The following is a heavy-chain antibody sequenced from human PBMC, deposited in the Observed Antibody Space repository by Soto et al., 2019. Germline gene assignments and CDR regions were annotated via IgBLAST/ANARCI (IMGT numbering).Heavy chain of an antibody. CDR3: ARAHAPTLPFDY. V-gene: IGHV4-59*01. CDR1: GGSMRNVY. Sequence: SETLSLTWTVSGGSMRNVYWSWIRQPPGKRLEWIGFIFHSGNAKYNPSLKSRVTISIDTSKSQFSLSLDSVTAADTAVYFCARAHAPTLPFDYWGLGTLVTVSS. J-gene: IGHJ4*01. CDR2: IFHSGNA. D-gene: IGHD2-15*01.